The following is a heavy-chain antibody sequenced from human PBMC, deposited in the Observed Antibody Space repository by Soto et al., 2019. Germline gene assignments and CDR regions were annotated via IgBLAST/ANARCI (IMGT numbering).Heavy chain of an antibody. CDR3: ARQVADTYYYDSSGYPAGGYFDY. Sequence: SETLSLTCTVSGGSISSGGYYWSWIRQHPGKGLEWIGYIYYSGSTYYNPSLKSRVTISVDTSKNQFSLKLSSVTAADTAVYYCARQVADTYYYDSSGYPAGGYFDYWGQGTLVTVSS. V-gene: IGHV4-31*03. D-gene: IGHD3-22*01. J-gene: IGHJ4*02. CDR1: GGSISSGGYY. CDR2: IYYSGST.